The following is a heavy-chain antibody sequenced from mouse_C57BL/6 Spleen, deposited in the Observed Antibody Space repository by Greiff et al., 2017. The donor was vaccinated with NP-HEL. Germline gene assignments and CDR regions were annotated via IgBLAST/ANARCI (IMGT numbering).Heavy chain of an antibody. D-gene: IGHD2-2*01. V-gene: IGHV1-55*01. Sequence: QVQLKQSGAELVKPGASVKMSCKASGYTFTSYWITWVKQRPGQGLEWIGDIYPGSGSTNYNEKFKSKATLTVDTSSSTAYMQLSSLTSEDSAVYYCARENGVTTGYFDYWGQGTTLTVSS. CDR1: GYTFTSYW. CDR2: IYPGSGST. CDR3: ARENGVTTGYFDY. J-gene: IGHJ2*01.